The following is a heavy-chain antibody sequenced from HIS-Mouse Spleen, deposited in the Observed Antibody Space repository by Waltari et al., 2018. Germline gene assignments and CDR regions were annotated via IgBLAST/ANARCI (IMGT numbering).Heavy chain of an antibody. CDR1: GFTFSNAW. CDR3: TTDPNSGYPDY. J-gene: IGHJ4*02. D-gene: IGHD5-12*01. V-gene: IGHV3-15*01. CDR2: IKRKTDGGTT. Sequence: EVQLVESGGGLVKPGGSLRLSCAASGFTFSNAWMSWVRQGPGKGMEGVGRIKRKTDGGTTDYGAPVKGRFSISRDESKNTRYLQMNSLKTEETDVYYCTTDPNSGYPDYWGQGTLVTVSS.